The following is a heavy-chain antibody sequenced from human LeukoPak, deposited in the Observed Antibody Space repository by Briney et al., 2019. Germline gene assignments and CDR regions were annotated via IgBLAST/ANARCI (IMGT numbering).Heavy chain of an antibody. V-gene: IGHV3-23*01. CDR2: ISGSGGST. Sequence: GGSLSLSCAASGFTFSSYAMSCVRQAPGKGLEWVSAISGSGGSTYYADSVKGRFTISRDNSKNTLYLQMNSLRAEDTAVYYCAKAIAAAEVTFDYWGQGTLVTVSS. CDR1: GFTFSSYA. J-gene: IGHJ4*02. CDR3: AKAIAAAEVTFDY. D-gene: IGHD6-13*01.